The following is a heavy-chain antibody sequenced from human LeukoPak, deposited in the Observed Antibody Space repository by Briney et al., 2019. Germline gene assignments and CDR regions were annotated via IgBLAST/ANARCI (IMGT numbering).Heavy chain of an antibody. CDR1: GFSFSSYW. Sequence: GGSLRLSCVASGFSFSSYWMSWVRQAPGKGLEWVANIHQDGSEKYYVDSVKGRFTISRDNAKNSLYLQMNSLRAEDAAVYYCARVAYGYSVDYWGQGTLVTVSS. J-gene: IGHJ4*02. CDR3: ARVAYGYSVDY. D-gene: IGHD5-18*01. V-gene: IGHV3-7*01. CDR2: IHQDGSEK.